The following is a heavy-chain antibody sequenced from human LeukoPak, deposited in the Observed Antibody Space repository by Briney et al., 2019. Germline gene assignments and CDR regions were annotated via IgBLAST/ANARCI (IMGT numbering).Heavy chain of an antibody. Sequence: PGRSLRLSCAASGFTFSSYAMHWVRQAPGKGLEWVAFLSYDGSNKYYADSVKGRFTISRDNSKNTLYLQMNSLRAEDTAVYYCARDAGTALARYFDYWGQGTLVTVSS. CDR2: LSYDGSNK. V-gene: IGHV3-30-3*01. CDR1: GFTFSSYA. D-gene: IGHD5-18*01. J-gene: IGHJ4*02. CDR3: ARDAGTALARYFDY.